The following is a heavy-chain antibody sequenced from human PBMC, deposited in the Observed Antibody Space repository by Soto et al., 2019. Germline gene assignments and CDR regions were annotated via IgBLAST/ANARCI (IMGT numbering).Heavy chain of an antibody. V-gene: IGHV4-30-4*01. D-gene: IGHD3-3*01. CDR2: IYYSGST. CDR3: ARDNILGILYGGMDV. J-gene: IGHJ6*02. CDR1: GGCISSGDYY. Sequence: PLSLTCTVSGGCISSGDYYWSWSRQTPGKGLEWIGYIYYSGSTYYNPSPKSRVTISVDTSKNQFSLKLSSVTAADTAVYYCARDNILGILYGGMDVWGQGTTVTDSS.